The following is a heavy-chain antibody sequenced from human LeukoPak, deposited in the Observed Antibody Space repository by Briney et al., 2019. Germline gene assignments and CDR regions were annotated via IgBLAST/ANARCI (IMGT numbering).Heavy chain of an antibody. CDR1: GYTFTSYG. V-gene: IGHV1-18*01. CDR3: ARDHCSSTSCYAPNWFDP. D-gene: IGHD2-2*01. CDR2: ISAYNGNT. Sequence: ASVKVSCTASGYTFTSYGISWVRQAPGQGLEWMGWISAYNGNTNYAQKLQGRVTMTTDTSTSTAYMELRSLRSDDTAVYYCARDHCSSTSCYAPNWFDPWGQGTLVTVSS. J-gene: IGHJ5*02.